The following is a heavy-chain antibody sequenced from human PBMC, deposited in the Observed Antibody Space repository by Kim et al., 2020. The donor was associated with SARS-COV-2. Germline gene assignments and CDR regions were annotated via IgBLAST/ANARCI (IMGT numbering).Heavy chain of an antibody. J-gene: IGHJ3*02. CDR3: ARGAAANGI. CDR1: GASISTFY. D-gene: IGHD6-13*01. Sequence: SETLSLTCTVSGASISTFYCSWIRQSPGKGLEWIGYINYSGSTNYNPSLKSRVTISVDTSKNQFSLKLSSVTAADTAVYYCARGAAANGIWGQGTMVTVSS. CDR2: INYSGST. V-gene: IGHV4-59*08.